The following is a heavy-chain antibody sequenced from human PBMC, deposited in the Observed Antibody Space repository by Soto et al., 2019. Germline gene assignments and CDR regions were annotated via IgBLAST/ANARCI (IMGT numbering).Heavy chain of an antibody. CDR1: GFTFTSSA. CDR2: IVVGSGNT. J-gene: IGHJ4*02. D-gene: IGHD4-17*01. CDR3: AALGGTTVTSAFDY. V-gene: IGHV1-58*01. Sequence: SVKVSCKASGFTFTSSAVQWVRQARGQRLEWMGWIVVGSGNTNYAQKFQERVTITRDMSTSTAYMELSSLRSEDTAVYYCAALGGTTVTSAFDYWGQGTLVTVSS.